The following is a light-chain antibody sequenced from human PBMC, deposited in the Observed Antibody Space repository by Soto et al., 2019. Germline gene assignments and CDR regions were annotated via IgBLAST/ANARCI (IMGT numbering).Light chain of an antibody. V-gene: IGKV1-39*01. J-gene: IGKJ1*01. CDR2: AAS. Sequence: DIQMTQSPSTLSAGVGERVTTTCRASQGISTYLNWYQQKPGKAPTLLIYAASSLQSGVPSRFSGGGSGTDFTLTISTLQPEDFATYFCQQCYSSPRTFGQGTKVEIK. CDR3: QQCYSSPRT. CDR1: QGISTY.